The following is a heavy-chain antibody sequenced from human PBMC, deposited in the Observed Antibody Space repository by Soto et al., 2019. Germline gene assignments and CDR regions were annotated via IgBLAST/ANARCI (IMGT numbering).Heavy chain of an antibody. Sequence: PSETLSLTCTVSGGSISSYYWSWIRQPPGKGLEWIGYIYYSGSTNYNPSLKSRVTISVDTSKNQFSLKLSSVTAADTAVYYCARAHDFWSADNLLAFDYWGQGTLVTVSS. CDR3: ARAHDFWSADNLLAFDY. V-gene: IGHV4-59*01. J-gene: IGHJ4*02. CDR2: IYYSGST. CDR1: GGSISSYY. D-gene: IGHD3-3*01.